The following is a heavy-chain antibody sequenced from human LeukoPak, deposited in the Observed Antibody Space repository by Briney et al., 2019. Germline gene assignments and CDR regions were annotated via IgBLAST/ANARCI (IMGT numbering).Heavy chain of an antibody. CDR1: GFTFDDYA. D-gene: IGHD3-16*01. CDR2: ISWNSGSI. J-gene: IGHJ4*02. Sequence: GGSLRLSCAASGFTFDDYAMHWVRQAPGKGLEWVSGISWNSGSIGYADSVKGRFTISRDNAKNTLYLQMNSLRAEDTAVYYCATDPWSLYVQWGQGTLVTVSS. V-gene: IGHV3-9*01. CDR3: ATDPWSLYVQ.